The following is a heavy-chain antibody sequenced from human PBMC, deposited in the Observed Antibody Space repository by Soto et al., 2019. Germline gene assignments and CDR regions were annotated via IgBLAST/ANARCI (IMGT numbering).Heavy chain of an antibody. CDR2: ISTYDDKT. J-gene: IGHJ5*02. Sequence: QVQLVQSGAEVKTPGASVKVSCRASGYSFRTHGISWVRQAPGQGLEWMGWISTYDDKTNFPQKFQGRITMTTNTFTTTAYVELRSLRSDDTAVYFCASDLGYCNSSGCFRNWFDPWGQGTLVTVSS. V-gene: IGHV1-18*01. CDR1: GYSFRTHG. D-gene: IGHD2-15*01. CDR3: ASDLGYCNSSGCFRNWFDP.